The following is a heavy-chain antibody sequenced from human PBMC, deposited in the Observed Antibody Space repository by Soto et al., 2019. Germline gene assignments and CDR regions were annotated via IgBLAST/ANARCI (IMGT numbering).Heavy chain of an antibody. CDR1: GFTFSSYS. Sequence: GGSLRLSCAASGFTFSSYSMNWVRQAPGKGLEWVSYISSSSITIYYADSVKGRFTISRDNAKNSLYLQMNSLRDEDTAVYCCARDEGYCSGGSCYPSYFDYWGQGTLVTVSS. J-gene: IGHJ4*02. D-gene: IGHD2-15*01. CDR3: ARDEGYCSGGSCYPSYFDY. V-gene: IGHV3-48*02. CDR2: ISSSSITI.